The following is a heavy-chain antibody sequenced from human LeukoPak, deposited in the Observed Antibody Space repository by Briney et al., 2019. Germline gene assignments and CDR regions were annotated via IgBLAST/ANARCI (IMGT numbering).Heavy chain of an antibody. V-gene: IGHV3-30*02. CDR3: AKDPYVYCSGGSCYSGYFDY. CDR2: IRYDGSNK. D-gene: IGHD2-15*01. CDR1: GFTFSSYG. J-gene: IGHJ4*02. Sequence: GGSLRLSCAASGFTFSSYGMHWVRQAPGKGLEWVAFIRYDGSNKYYADSVKGRFTISRDNSKNTLYLQMNSLRAEDTAVYYCAKDPYVYCSGGSCYSGYFDYWGQGTLVTVSS.